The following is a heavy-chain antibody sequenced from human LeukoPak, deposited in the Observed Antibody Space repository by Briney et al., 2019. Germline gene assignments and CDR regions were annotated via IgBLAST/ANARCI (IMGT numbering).Heavy chain of an antibody. J-gene: IGHJ4*02. CDR3: ARSDCSGGGCYFDH. V-gene: IGHV4-31*03. CDR1: GGSIGSGGYY. Sequence: SETLSLTCTVSGGSIGSGGYYWSWIRQHPGKGLEWIGYIYYSGSTYYNPSLKSRVTISVDTSKNQFSLKLSSVTAADTAVYYCARSDCSGGGCYFDHWGQGSLVTVSS. D-gene: IGHD2-15*01. CDR2: IYYSGST.